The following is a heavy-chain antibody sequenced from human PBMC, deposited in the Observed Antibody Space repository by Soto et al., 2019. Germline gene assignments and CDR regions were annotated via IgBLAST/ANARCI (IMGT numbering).Heavy chain of an antibody. CDR1: GFSLTTSGVG. Sequence: ESGPTVVKPAETLTLTCPFSGFSLTTSGVGVGWIRQSPGKAPEWLALIYWDDDKRYSASLKSRLTITKDTSKNQVVLTMASVDPADTATYYCAHRILRTVFGLVTTTAIYFDFWGQGTPVVVSS. V-gene: IGHV2-5*02. CDR2: IYWDDDK. J-gene: IGHJ4*02. CDR3: AHRILRTVFGLVTTTAIYFDF. D-gene: IGHD3-3*01.